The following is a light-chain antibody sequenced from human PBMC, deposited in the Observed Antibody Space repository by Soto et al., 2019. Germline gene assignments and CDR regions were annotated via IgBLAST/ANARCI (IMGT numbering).Light chain of an antibody. CDR2: RNN. CDR3: AAWDYSLSVRV. V-gene: IGLV1-47*01. J-gene: IGLJ3*02. CDR1: SSNIGSNY. Sequence: QSVLTQPPSASGTPGQRVTISCSGSSSNIGSNYVYWYQQLPGTAPKLLIYRNNQRPSGVPDRFSGSKSGTSASLAISGLRSEDEADYYCAAWDYSLSVRVFGGGTKRTVL.